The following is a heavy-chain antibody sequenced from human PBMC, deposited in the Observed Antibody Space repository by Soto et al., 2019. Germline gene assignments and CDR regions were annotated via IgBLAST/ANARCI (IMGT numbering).Heavy chain of an antibody. V-gene: IGHV3-23*01. CDR2: ISGSGGST. J-gene: IGHJ6*02. Sequence: GGSLRLSCAASGFTFSSYAMSWVRQAPGKGLDWVSSISGSGGSTYYADSVKGRFTISIDNSKNTLYLQMNSLRAEDTAVYYCAKDGRAAVGRYYYYGMDVWGQGTTVTVSS. CDR1: GFTFSSYA. CDR3: AKDGRAAVGRYYYYGMDV. D-gene: IGHD6-13*01.